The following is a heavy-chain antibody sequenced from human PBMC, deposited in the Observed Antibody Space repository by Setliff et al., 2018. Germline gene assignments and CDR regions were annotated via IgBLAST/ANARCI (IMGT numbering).Heavy chain of an antibody. CDR3: ARGFTAQPAMLRGNWFDP. D-gene: IGHD3-16*01. CDR2: IYDRGST. CDR1: GGSISSSTNY. J-gene: IGHJ5*02. Sequence: LSLTCTVSGGSISSSTNYWGWIRQPPGKGLEWIGNIYDRGSTHYNPSLKSRVTISEDTSKSQSSLKLSSVTAADTAVYYCARGFTAQPAMLRGNWFDPWGQGTLVTVSS. V-gene: IGHV4-39*07.